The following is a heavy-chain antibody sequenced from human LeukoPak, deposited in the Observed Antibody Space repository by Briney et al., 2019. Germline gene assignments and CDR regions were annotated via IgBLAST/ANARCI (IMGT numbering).Heavy chain of an antibody. J-gene: IGHJ4*02. CDR3: ARGTGIARPDY. Sequence: GGSLRLSCAASGFTFDDYGMSWVRQAPGKGLEWVSGINWNGGSTGYADSVKGRFTISRDNSNNTLYLQMYGLRAEDTAVYYCARGTGIARPDYWGQGTLVTVSS. D-gene: IGHD6-6*01. V-gene: IGHV3-20*04. CDR2: INWNGGST. CDR1: GFTFDDYG.